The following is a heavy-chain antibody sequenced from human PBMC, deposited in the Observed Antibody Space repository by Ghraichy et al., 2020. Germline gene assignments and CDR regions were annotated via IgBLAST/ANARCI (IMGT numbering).Heavy chain of an antibody. V-gene: IGHV3-74*01. D-gene: IGHD3-10*01. CDR1: GFTFSSYW. Sequence: LSLTCAASGFTFSSYWMHWVRQAPGKGLVWVSRINSDGSSTSYADSVKGRFTISRDNAKNTLYLQMNSLRAEDTAVYYCARDPGGITMVRGVPFYGMDVWGQGTTVTGSS. CDR2: INSDGSST. CDR3: ARDPGGITMVRGVPFYGMDV. J-gene: IGHJ6*02.